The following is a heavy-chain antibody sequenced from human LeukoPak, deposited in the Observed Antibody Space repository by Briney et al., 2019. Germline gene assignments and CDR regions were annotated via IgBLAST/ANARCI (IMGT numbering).Heavy chain of an antibody. CDR2: ISRNSIYI. CDR1: GXTFSSYS. CDR3: ARRGDY. Sequence: GGSLRLSCAASGXTFSSYSMSWVRQAPGKGLEWVSSISRNSIYIYYADSVKGRFTISRDNAKNLLYLQMNSLRAEDTAVYYCARRGDYWGQGTLVTVSS. D-gene: IGHD3-10*01. J-gene: IGHJ4*02. V-gene: IGHV3-21*01.